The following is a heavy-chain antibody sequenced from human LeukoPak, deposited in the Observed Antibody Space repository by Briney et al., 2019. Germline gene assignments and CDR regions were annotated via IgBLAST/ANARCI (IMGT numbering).Heavy chain of an antibody. D-gene: IGHD3-10*01. Sequence: PGRSLRLSCAASGFTFDDYAMHWVRQAPGKGLEWVSSISSSSSYIYYADSVKGRFTISRDNAKNSLYLQMNSLRAEDTAVYYCARISMVRGYYMDVWGKGTTVTISS. CDR1: GFTFDDYA. J-gene: IGHJ6*03. V-gene: IGHV3-21*01. CDR2: ISSSSSYI. CDR3: ARISMVRGYYMDV.